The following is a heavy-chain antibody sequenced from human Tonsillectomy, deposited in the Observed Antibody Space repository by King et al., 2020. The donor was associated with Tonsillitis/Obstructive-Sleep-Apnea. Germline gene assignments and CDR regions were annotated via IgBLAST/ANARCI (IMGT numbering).Heavy chain of an antibody. Sequence: VQLVESGGGVVQPGRSLRLSCAASGFTFGTYGMHWVRQAPGKGLEWVAVTWYDGSNKHYADSVRGRFTISRDNSKKTLYLQMNTVRAEDTAVYYCARSCKLVRVDAATAIDYGGHGTLVTVSS. J-gene: IGHJ4*01. CDR2: TWYDGSNK. CDR1: GFTFGTYG. V-gene: IGHV3-33*01. D-gene: IGHD2-2*02. CDR3: ARSCKLVRVDAATAIDY.